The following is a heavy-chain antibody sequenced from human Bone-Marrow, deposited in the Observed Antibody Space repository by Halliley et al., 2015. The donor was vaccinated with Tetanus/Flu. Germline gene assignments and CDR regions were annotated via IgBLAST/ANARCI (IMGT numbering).Heavy chain of an antibody. CDR2: IRSRIYGGST. CDR3: TRNPYDFWSGYSF. Sequence: FIRSRIYGGSTASAASVNDRFTISRDDSKGVAYLQMNSLTTGDTGVYYCTRNPYDFWSGYSFWGRGTLVTVSS. V-gene: IGHV3-49*02. J-gene: IGHJ2*01. D-gene: IGHD3-3*01.